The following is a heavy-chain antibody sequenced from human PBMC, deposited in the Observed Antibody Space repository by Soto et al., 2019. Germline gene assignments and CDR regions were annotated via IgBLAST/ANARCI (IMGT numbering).Heavy chain of an antibody. J-gene: IGHJ4*02. V-gene: IGHV4-31*03. CDR2: IYYSGST. CDR1: GGSISSGGYY. CDR3: ARGVTLVRGVIHTPYFDY. D-gene: IGHD3-10*01. Sequence: SETLSLTCTVSGGSISSGGYYWSWIRQHPGKGLEWIGYIYYSGSTYYNTSLKSRVTISVDTSKNQFSPKLSSVTAADTAVYYCARGVTLVRGVIHTPYFDYWGQGALVTVSS.